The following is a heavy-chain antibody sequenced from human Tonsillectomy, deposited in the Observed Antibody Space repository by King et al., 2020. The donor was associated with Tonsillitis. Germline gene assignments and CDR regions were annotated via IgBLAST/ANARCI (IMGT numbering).Heavy chain of an antibody. CDR2: IYYSGST. J-gene: IGHJ5*02. CDR3: ARDARRGGYPEVLNWFDP. D-gene: IGHD2-15*01. Sequence: WIRQHPGKGLEWIGYIYYSGSTYYNPSLKSRVAMSVETSKNQFSLKLSSFTAADTAGYYCARDARRGGYPEVLNWFDPWGQGTLVTVSS. V-gene: IGHV4-31*02.